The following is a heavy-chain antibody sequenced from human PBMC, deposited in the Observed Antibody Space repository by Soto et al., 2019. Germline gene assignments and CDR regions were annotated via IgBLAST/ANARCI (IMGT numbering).Heavy chain of an antibody. CDR2: ISYDGSNK. CDR3: AKVWPLTFGGVIAPVDY. J-gene: IGHJ4*02. V-gene: IGHV3-30*18. Sequence: GGSLRLSCAASGFTFSSYGMHWVRQAPGKGLEWVAVISYDGSNKYYADSVKGRFTISRDNSKNTLYLQMNSLRAEDTAVYYCAKVWPLTFGGVIAPVDYWGQGTLVTVSS. D-gene: IGHD3-16*02. CDR1: GFTFSSYG.